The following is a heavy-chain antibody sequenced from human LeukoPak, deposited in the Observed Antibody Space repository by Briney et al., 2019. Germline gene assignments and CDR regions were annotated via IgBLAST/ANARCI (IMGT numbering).Heavy chain of an antibody. V-gene: IGHV4-59*01. CDR3: ARDKDYYDSSGYYYGAFDI. J-gene: IGHJ3*02. CDR1: GGSISSYY. D-gene: IGHD3-22*01. Sequence: SETLSLTCTVSGGSISSYYWSWLRQPPGKGLEWMGYIYYSGSTNYNPSLKSRVTISVDTSKNQFSLKLSSVTAADTAVYYCARDKDYYDSSGYYYGAFDIWGQGTMVTVSS. CDR2: IYYSGST.